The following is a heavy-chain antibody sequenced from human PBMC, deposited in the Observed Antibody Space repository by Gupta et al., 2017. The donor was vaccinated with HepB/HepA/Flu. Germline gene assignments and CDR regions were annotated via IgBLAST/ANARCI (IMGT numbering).Heavy chain of an antibody. J-gene: IGHJ4*02. CDR2: TRNKANSYTT. CDR1: GFTFRDHY. Sequence: EVQLVESGGGLVQPGGSLRLSCAASGFTFRDHYMDWVRQAPGKGLEWVGRTRNKANSYTTEYAASVKGRFTISRDDSKNSLYLQMNSLKTEDTAVYYCAREGVAAFDYWGQGTLVTVSS. CDR3: AREGVAAFDY. V-gene: IGHV3-72*01. D-gene: IGHD6-13*01.